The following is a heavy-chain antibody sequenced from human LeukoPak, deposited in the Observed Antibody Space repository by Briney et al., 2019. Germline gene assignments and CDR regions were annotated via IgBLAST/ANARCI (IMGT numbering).Heavy chain of an antibody. D-gene: IGHD6-19*01. CDR2: IYYSGST. CDR3: ARDDSSGWYFDY. J-gene: IGHJ4*02. Sequence: PSKTLSLTCTVSGGSLSSGGYYWSWLRQHPGKGLEWIGYIYYSGSTYYHPSLKSRVTISVDTSKNQFSLKLSSVTAADTAVYYCARDDSSGWYFDYWGQGTLVTVSS. CDR1: GGSLSSGGYY. V-gene: IGHV4-31*03.